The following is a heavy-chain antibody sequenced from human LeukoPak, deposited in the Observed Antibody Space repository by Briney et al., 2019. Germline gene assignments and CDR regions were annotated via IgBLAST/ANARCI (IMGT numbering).Heavy chain of an antibody. Sequence: PGGALRLSCAASGITLSYYYMRLIRPAPREGVGWVSYISSSSSYTNYADSVKGRFTISRDNAKNSLYLQMNSLRAEDTAVYYCARVHHSGYPRYWGQGTLVTVSS. D-gene: IGHD3-22*01. CDR1: GITLSYYY. J-gene: IGHJ4*02. CDR2: ISSSSSYT. CDR3: ARVHHSGYPRY. V-gene: IGHV3-11*06.